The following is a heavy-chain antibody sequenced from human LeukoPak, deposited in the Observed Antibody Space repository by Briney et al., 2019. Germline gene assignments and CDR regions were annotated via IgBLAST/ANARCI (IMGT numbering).Heavy chain of an antibody. CDR2: INPNSGGT. CDR1: GFTFTGYY. Sequence: PGGSLRLSCAASGFTFTGYYMHWVRQAPGQGLEWMGWINPNSGGTNYAQKFQGRVTMTRDTSISTAYMELSRLRSDDTAVYYCARRHSYGYLRGAFDIWGQGTMVTVSS. D-gene: IGHD5-18*01. CDR3: ARRHSYGYLRGAFDI. V-gene: IGHV1-2*02. J-gene: IGHJ3*02.